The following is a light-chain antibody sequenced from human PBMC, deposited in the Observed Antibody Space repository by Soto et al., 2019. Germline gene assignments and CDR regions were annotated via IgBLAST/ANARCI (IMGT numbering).Light chain of an antibody. CDR3: QQYHRYST. CDR2: DVS. V-gene: IGKV1-5*01. J-gene: IGKJ1*01. Sequence: DIQMTQSPYSLSAAVGDRVTIAFRASQSINAWLAWYQQKPGKAPKLLIYDVSTLDSGVPSRFSGSASGTEFTLTISSLESDDFATYYCQQYHRYSTFGQGTRVDI. CDR1: QSINAW.